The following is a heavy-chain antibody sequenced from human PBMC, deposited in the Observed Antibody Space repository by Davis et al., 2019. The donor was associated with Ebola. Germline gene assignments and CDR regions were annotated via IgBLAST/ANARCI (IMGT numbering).Heavy chain of an antibody. V-gene: IGHV4-59*01. CDR3: ARQSGWYSPGAAFDY. CDR1: GGSISSYY. J-gene: IGHJ4*02. CDR2: IYYSGST. Sequence: GSLRLSCTVSGGSISSYYWSWIRQPPGKGLEWIGYIYYSGSTNYNPSLKSRVTISVDTSKNQFSLKLSSVTAADTAVYYCARQSGWYSPGAAFDYWGQGTLVTVSS. D-gene: IGHD6-19*01.